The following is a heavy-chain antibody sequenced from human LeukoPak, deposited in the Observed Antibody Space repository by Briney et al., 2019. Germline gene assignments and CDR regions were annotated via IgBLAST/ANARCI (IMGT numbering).Heavy chain of an antibody. CDR2: INTDGSSA. CDR1: GFTFGTYW. D-gene: IGHD5/OR15-5a*01. V-gene: IGHV3-74*01. J-gene: IGHJ4*02. Sequence: GGSLRLSCAASGFTFGTYWMHWVRQAPGKGLVWVSHINTDGSSATYADSVKGRFTISRDNAKNTLYLQMNSLRPEDTAVYYCARDALRRGQGILVTVSS. CDR3: ARDALR.